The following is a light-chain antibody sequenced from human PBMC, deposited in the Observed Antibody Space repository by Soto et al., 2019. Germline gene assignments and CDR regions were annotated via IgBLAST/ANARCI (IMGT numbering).Light chain of an antibody. CDR3: QQYYTTPLT. CDR2: WAS. Sequence: DIVMTQSPDSLPVSLGERATIKCKSSQTILNNSNNKNYLAWYQHKTGQPPKLLVYWASTRQSGVPDRFSGSGSGTDFALTISNLQAEDVAVYFCQQYYTTPLTFGQGTKVEI. CDR1: QTILNNSNNKNY. J-gene: IGKJ1*01. V-gene: IGKV4-1*01.